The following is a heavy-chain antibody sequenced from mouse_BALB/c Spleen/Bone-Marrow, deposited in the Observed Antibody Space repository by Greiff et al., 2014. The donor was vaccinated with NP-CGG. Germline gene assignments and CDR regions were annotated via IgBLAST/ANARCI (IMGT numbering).Heavy chain of an antibody. Sequence: VQLQQSGAELVKPGASVKLSCTASGFNIKDTYMHWVKQRPEQGLEWIGRIDPANGNTKYDPKFQGKATITADTSSNTACLQLSSLTSEDTAVYYCASYYYGSSYGFAYGGQGTLVTVSA. J-gene: IGHJ3*01. CDR3: ASYYYGSSYGFAY. V-gene: IGHV14-3*02. CDR2: IDPANGNT. D-gene: IGHD1-1*01. CDR1: GFNIKDTY.